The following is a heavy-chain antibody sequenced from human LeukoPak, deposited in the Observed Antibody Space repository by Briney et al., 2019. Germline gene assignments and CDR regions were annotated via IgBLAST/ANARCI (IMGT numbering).Heavy chain of an antibody. Sequence: GSLRLPCAAPGFTFSSYSISWVRPAPGKGLGVVLAISGSGGSTYYADSVKGRFTISRDNSKNTLYLQMNSLRAEDTAVYYCAKGGISGSYYEFDYWGQGTLVTVSS. V-gene: IGHV3-23*01. CDR1: GFTFSSYS. D-gene: IGHD1-26*01. CDR2: ISGSGGST. CDR3: AKGGISGSYYEFDY. J-gene: IGHJ4*02.